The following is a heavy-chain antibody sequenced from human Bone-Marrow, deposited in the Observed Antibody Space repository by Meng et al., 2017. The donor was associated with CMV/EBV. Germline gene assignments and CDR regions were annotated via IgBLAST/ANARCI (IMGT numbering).Heavy chain of an antibody. CDR1: GGTFSSYT. Sequence: SVKVSCKASGGTFSSYTISWVRQAPGQGLEWMGRILPILGIANYAQKFQGRVTITADKSTSTAYMELSSLRSEDTAVYYCARPRVPWDYYYGMDVWGPGNTVT. CDR2: ILPILGIA. CDR3: ARPRVPWDYYYGMDV. V-gene: IGHV1-69*02. J-gene: IGHJ6*02. D-gene: IGHD3-10*01.